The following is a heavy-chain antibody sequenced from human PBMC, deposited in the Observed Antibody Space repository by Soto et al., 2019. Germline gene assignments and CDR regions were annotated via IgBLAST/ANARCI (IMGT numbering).Heavy chain of an antibody. V-gene: IGHV3-23*01. CDR3: AKGVEIAVAGTYYGMDV. CDR1: GFTFSSYA. J-gene: IGHJ6*02. CDR2: ISGSGGST. D-gene: IGHD6-19*01. Sequence: AGGSLRLSCAASGFTFSSYAMSWVRQAPGKGLEWVSGISGSGGSTYYADSVKGRFTISRDNSKNTLYLQMNSLRAEDTAVYYCAKGVEIAVAGTYYGMDVWGQGTTVTVSS.